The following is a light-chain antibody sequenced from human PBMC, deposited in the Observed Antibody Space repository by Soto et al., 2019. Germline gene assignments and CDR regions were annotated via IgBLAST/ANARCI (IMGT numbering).Light chain of an antibody. J-gene: IGKJ4*01. Sequence: DIQLSQSPSFLSASLGDRVTITWRASQGIGSYLAWYQQKPGKAPRLLIYAASTLQSGVPSRFSGSGSDTEFTLTISSLQPEDFATYYCQQLNNYPLTFGGGTKVDIK. CDR1: QGIGSY. CDR3: QQLNNYPLT. V-gene: IGKV1-9*01. CDR2: AAS.